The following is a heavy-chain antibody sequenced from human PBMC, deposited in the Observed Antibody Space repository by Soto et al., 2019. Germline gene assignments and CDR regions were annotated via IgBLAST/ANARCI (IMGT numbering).Heavy chain of an antibody. J-gene: IGHJ4*02. Sequence: QVPLQESGPGLVKPSQTLSLTCTVSGGSISSAAYDWSWIRQHPGKGLEWIGYISHSGSTYYNPSLKSRVIISVDTSKNQFSLSLTSVTAADKAVYYCAREYTYGSNFFDCWGQGALVTVSS. D-gene: IGHD2-2*02. CDR3: AREYTYGSNFFDC. CDR1: GGSISSAAYD. V-gene: IGHV4-31*03. CDR2: ISHSGST.